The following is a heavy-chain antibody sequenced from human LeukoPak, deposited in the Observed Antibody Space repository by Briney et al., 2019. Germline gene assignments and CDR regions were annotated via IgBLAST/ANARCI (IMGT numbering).Heavy chain of an antibody. CDR2: FDPEDGET. CDR3: ATVNSYYDSSGYRIYYYYYMDV. CDR1: GYTFTSYY. J-gene: IGHJ6*03. V-gene: IGHV1-24*01. Sequence: ASVKVSCKASGYTFTSYYMHWVRQAPGKGLEWMGGFDPEDGETIYAQKFQGRVTMTEDTSTDTAYMELSSLRSEDTAVYYCATVNSYYDSSGYRIYYYYYMDVWGKGTTVTISS. D-gene: IGHD3-22*01.